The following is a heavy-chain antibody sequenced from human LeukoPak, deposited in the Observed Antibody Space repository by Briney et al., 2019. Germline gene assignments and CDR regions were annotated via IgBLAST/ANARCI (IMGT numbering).Heavy chain of an antibody. J-gene: IGHJ5*02. CDR1: GYTFTSYY. CDR3: ARDIVVVPAAINWFDP. CDR2: INPSGGST. Sequence: ASVKVSCKASGYTFTSYYMHWVRQAPGQGLEWMGIINPSGGSTSYAQKFQGRVTMTRDTSTSTVYMELSSLRSEDTAVYYCARDIVVVPAAINWFDPWGRGTLVTVSS. D-gene: IGHD2-2*02. V-gene: IGHV1-46*03.